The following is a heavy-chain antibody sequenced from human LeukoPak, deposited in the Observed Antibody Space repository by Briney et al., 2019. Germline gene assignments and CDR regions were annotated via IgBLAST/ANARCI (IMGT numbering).Heavy chain of an antibody. V-gene: IGHV3-21*01. CDR1: GFTFSSYS. D-gene: IGHD5-24*01. CDR2: ISSSSSYI. Sequence: PGGSLRLSCAASGFTFSSYSMNWVRQAPGKGLEWVSSISSSSSYIYYADSVKGRFTISRDNAKNSLYLQMNSLRVEDTAVYYCARERYRRDGYNFYAFDIWGQGTMVTVSS. CDR3: ARERYRRDGYNFYAFDI. J-gene: IGHJ3*02.